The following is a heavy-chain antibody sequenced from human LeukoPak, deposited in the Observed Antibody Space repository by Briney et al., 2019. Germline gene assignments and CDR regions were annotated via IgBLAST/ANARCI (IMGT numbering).Heavy chain of an antibody. D-gene: IGHD3-9*01. Sequence: GGSLTLSCAASGFTFSSYAMNWVRQAPGKGLKWVSGISESGAITHYADSVKGRFTISRDNSKTTVFLQMNGLRAEDTAVYYCAVSVRFERVWHYFNNWGQGTQVTVSS. V-gene: IGHV3-23*01. CDR3: AVSVRFERVWHYFNN. CDR2: ISESGAIT. J-gene: IGHJ4*02. CDR1: GFTFSSYA.